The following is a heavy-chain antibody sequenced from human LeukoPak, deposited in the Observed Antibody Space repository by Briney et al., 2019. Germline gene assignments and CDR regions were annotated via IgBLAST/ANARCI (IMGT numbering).Heavy chain of an antibody. V-gene: IGHV1-2*02. CDR2: INPNSGGT. D-gene: IGHD1-7*01. CDR1: GYTFTGYY. J-gene: IGHJ4*02. CDR3: AGTGNWNYDLDY. Sequence: ASVKVSCKASGYTFTGYYMHWVRQAPGQGLEWMGWINPNSGGTNYAQKFQGRVTMTRDTSISTAYMELRSLRSDDTAVYYCAGTGNWNYDLDYWGQGTLVTVSS.